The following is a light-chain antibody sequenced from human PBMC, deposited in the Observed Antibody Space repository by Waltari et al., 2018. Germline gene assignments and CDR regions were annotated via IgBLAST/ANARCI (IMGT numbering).Light chain of an antibody. CDR2: LGS. CDR1: QCLLHSDGHNY. Sequence: DIVMTQSPLSLPVTPGEPASISCRSSQCLLHSDGHNYLDWYVQKPGQSPQVVIYLGSTRASGVPDRFSGSGSGTDFTLKISAVEAEDVGVYYCMQALQGLTFGGGTKVEIK. V-gene: IGKV2-28*01. J-gene: IGKJ4*01. CDR3: MQALQGLT.